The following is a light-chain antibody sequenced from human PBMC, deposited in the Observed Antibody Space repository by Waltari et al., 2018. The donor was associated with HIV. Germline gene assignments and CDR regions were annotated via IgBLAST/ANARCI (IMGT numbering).Light chain of an antibody. CDR1: SSNIGSNY. CDR2: YNK. Sequence: QSVLTQPPSASGTPGQRVTISCSGSSSNIGSNYVYWYQQLPGTAPKLLIFYNKRLPSGGPDRFSGSKSGTSASLAISGLRSEDEADYYCATWDDSLSGWVFGGGTKLTVL. V-gene: IGLV1-47*01. CDR3: ATWDDSLSGWV. J-gene: IGLJ3*02.